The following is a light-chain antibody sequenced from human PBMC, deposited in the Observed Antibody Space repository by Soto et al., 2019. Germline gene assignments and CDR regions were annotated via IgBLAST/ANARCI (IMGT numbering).Light chain of an antibody. CDR3: SSYAASNNCYFV. CDR1: SSDVGGYNY. J-gene: IGLJ3*02. V-gene: IGLV2-8*01. Sequence: QSALTQPPSASGSPGQSVTISCTGTSSDVGGYNYVSWYQQYPGRAPKLMIYEVTTRPSGVPDRFSGSKSGNTASLTVSGLQAEDEADYYCSSYAASNNCYFVFGGGTKLTVL. CDR2: EVT.